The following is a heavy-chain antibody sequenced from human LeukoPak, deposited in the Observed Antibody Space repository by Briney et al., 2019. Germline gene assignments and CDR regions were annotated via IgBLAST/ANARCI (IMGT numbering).Heavy chain of an antibody. J-gene: IGHJ4*02. V-gene: IGHV3-53*01. CDR2: FYVGGAT. CDR1: GFTFSDYY. Sequence: GGSLRLFCAASGFTFSDYYMSWIRQAPGKGLEWVSVFYVGGATYYADSVKGRFTISRDNSENTLYLQMKSLRAEDTAVYYCARGDGYNFFDYWGQGTLVTVSS. D-gene: IGHD5-24*01. CDR3: ARGDGYNFFDY.